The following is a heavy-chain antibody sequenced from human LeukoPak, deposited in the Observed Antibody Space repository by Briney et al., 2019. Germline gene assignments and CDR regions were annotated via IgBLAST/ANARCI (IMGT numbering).Heavy chain of an antibody. CDR2: MHYRGSI. Sequence: SETLSLTCGVSGVSISSYYWGWIRQPPGKGLEWIGYMHYRGSINYNPSLKSRVSMSVDTSKNQFSLKLNSVTAADTAVYYCARDPANYYGMDVWGQGTTVTVSS. CDR3: ARDPANYYGMDV. V-gene: IGHV4-59*01. J-gene: IGHJ6*02. CDR1: GVSISSYY.